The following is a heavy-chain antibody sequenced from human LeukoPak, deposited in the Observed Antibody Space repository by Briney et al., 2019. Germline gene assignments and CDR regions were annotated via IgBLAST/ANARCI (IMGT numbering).Heavy chain of an antibody. CDR3: ARVGGRSEAWRDYYYYYGMDV. J-gene: IGHJ6*02. CDR2: IKQDGSEK. V-gene: IGHV3-7*01. Sequence: GGSLRLSCAASGFTFSSYWMSWVRQAPGRGLEWVANIKQDGSEKYYVDSVKGRFTISRDNAKNSLYLQMNSLRAEDTAVYYCARVGGRSEAWRDYYYYYGMDVWGQGTTVTVSS. CDR1: GFTFSSYW.